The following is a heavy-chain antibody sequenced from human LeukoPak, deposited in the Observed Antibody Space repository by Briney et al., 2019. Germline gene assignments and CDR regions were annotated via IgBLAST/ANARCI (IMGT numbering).Heavy chain of an antibody. Sequence: SETLSLTCTVSGYSISTGYYWGWIRQPPGKGLEWIGSIYHSGTTYYNPSLKSRVTISVDTSKNQFSLKLNSVTAADTAVYYCARVSWPGRGSRFDPWGQGTLVTVSS. D-gene: IGHD3-16*01. CDR3: ARVSWPGRGSRFDP. J-gene: IGHJ5*02. CDR2: IYHSGTT. V-gene: IGHV4-38-2*02. CDR1: GYSISTGYY.